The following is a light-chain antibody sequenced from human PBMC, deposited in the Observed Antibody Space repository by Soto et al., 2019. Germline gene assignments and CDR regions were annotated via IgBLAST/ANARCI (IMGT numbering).Light chain of an antibody. CDR1: QSISSY. J-gene: IGKJ5*01. CDR3: QQHNGYAPIT. Sequence: DIRMTQSPSSLSASVGDRVTITCRASQSISSYLNWYQQKPGKAPKLLIYTASTLQSGVPSRFSGSGSGTDFTLSISSLQPEDFATYYCQQHNGYAPITFGQGTRLEIK. V-gene: IGKV1-39*01. CDR2: TAS.